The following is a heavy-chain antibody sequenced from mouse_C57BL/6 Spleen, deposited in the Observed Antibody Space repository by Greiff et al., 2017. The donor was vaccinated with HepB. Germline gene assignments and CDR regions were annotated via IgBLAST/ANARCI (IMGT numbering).Heavy chain of an antibody. CDR1: GFTFSSYA. Sequence: EVMLVESGGGLVKPGGSLKLSCAASGFTFSSYAMSWVRQTPEKRLEWVATISDGGSYTYYPDNVKGRFTISRDNAKNNLYLQRSHLKSEDIVMYYCARDYSNYVWYFDVWGTGTTGTVSS. J-gene: IGHJ1*03. CDR2: ISDGGSYT. D-gene: IGHD2-5*01. V-gene: IGHV5-4*01. CDR3: ARDYSNYVWYFDV.